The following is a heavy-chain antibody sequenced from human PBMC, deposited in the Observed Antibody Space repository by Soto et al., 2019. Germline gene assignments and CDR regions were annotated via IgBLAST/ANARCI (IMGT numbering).Heavy chain of an antibody. CDR2: ISSSSSTI. CDR3: ARVITTVTINPTDY. J-gene: IGHJ4*02. CDR1: GFTFSSYS. D-gene: IGHD4-17*01. Sequence: PGGSLRLSCAASGFTFSSYSMNWVRQAPGKGLEWVSYISSSSSTIYYADSVKGRFTISRDNAKNSLYLQMNSLRDEDTAVYYCARVITTVTINPTDYWGQGTLVTVSS. V-gene: IGHV3-48*02.